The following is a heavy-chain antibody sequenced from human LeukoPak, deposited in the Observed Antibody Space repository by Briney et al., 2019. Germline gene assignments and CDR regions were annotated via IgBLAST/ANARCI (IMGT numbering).Heavy chain of an antibody. D-gene: IGHD3-16*02. CDR1: GGSFSGYY. CDR3: AILPGWYYDYVWGSYRYTGIADY. CDR2: INHSGST. J-gene: IGHJ4*02. Sequence: SEPLSLTCAVYGGSFSGYYWSWIRQPPGKGLEWIGEINHSGSTNYNPSLKSRVTISVDTSKNQFSLKLSSVTAADTAVYYCAILPGWYYDYVWGSYRYTGIADYWGQGTLVTVSS. V-gene: IGHV4-34*01.